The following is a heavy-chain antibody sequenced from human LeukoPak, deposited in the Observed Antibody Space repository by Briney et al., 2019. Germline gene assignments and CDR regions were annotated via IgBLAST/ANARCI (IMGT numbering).Heavy chain of an antibody. CDR1: GYTFTGYY. CDR2: INPNSGGT. D-gene: IGHD6-13*01. Sequence: ASVKVSCKASGYTFTGYYMHWVRQAPGQGLEWMGWINPNSGGTNYAQKFQGGVTMTRDTSISTAYMELSRLRSDDTAVYYCAREAIAAADENWFDPWGQGTLVTVSS. J-gene: IGHJ5*02. CDR3: AREAIAAADENWFDP. V-gene: IGHV1-2*02.